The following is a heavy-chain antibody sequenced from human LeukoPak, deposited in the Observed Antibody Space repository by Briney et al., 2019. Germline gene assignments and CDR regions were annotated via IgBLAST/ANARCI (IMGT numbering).Heavy chain of an antibody. CDR1: GYIFTSYG. J-gene: IGHJ4*02. CDR2: ISAYNGNT. V-gene: IGHV1-18*01. D-gene: IGHD4-17*01. CDR3: ARDRDYGDYEVGGY. Sequence: ASVKVSCKASGYIFTSYGISWVRQAPGQGLEWMGWISAYNGNTNYAQKLQGRVTMTTDTSTSTAYMELRSLRSDDTAVYYCARDRDYGDYEVGGYWGQGTLVTVSS.